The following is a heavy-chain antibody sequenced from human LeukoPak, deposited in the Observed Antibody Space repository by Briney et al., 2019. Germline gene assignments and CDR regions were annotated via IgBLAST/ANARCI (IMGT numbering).Heavy chain of an antibody. Sequence: GGSLRLSCAASRFTFSNYWMSWVRQAPGRGLEWVANIKQDGSEKYYVDSVKGRFTISRDNAKNSLYLQMNSLRAEDTAVYYCARERTSYAYGLGVGYWGQGSLVTVSS. CDR3: ARERTSYAYGLGVGY. CDR2: IKQDGSEK. V-gene: IGHV3-7*01. D-gene: IGHD3-16*01. J-gene: IGHJ4*02. CDR1: RFTFSNYW.